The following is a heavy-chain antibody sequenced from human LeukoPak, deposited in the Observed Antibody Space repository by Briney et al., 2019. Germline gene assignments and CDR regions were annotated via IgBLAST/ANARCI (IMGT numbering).Heavy chain of an antibody. CDR3: ATSTRYYYDSSGYCFDY. V-gene: IGHV1-24*01. J-gene: IGHJ4*02. D-gene: IGHD3-22*01. Sequence: GASVKVSCKVSGYTLTELSMHWVRQAPGKGLEWMGGFDPEDGETIYAQKFQGRVTMTEDTSTDTAYMELSSLRSEDTAVYYCATSTRYYYDSSGYCFDYWGQGTLVTVSS. CDR2: FDPEDGET. CDR1: GYTLTELS.